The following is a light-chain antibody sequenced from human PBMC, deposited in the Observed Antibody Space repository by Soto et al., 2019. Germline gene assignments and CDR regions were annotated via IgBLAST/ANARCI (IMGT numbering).Light chain of an antibody. J-gene: IGLJ1*01. CDR1: SSDVGSYNP. Sequence: QSVLTQPASVSGSPGQSITISCTGTSSDVGSYNPISWYQQYPDKAPKLMIYEVSKRPSGVSNRFSGSKSGNTASLTISGLQAEDEADYYCCSYAGSSTFYVFGSGTKSPS. CDR2: EVS. V-gene: IGLV2-23*02. CDR3: CSYAGSSTFYV.